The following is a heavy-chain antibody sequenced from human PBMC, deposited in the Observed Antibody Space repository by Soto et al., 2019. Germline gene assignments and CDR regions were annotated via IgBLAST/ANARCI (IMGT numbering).Heavy chain of an antibody. CDR2: IYPGDSDT. J-gene: IGHJ5*02. V-gene: IGHV5-51*01. CDR1: GYSFTSYW. D-gene: IGHD3-3*01. CDR3: ARGLTPTSRYDLWSGYYTGGNWFDP. Sequence: GESLKISCKGSGYSFTSYWIGWVRQMPGKGLEWMGIIYPGDSDTRYSPSFQGQVTISADKSISTAYLQWSSLKASDTAMYYCARGLTPTSRYDLWSGYYTGGNWFDPWGPGTLVTVSS.